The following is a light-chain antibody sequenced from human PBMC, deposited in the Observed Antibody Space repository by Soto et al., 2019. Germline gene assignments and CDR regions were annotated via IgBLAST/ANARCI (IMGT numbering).Light chain of an antibody. CDR2: GTS. CDR3: QQYGSSYT. CDR1: QSVRNNY. Sequence: EIVLTQSPGTLSLSPGERATLSCRASQSVRNNYLAWYQQQPGQAPRLLIYGTSTRDTGIPDRFSGSGSGTDFTLTISRLEPEDFAEYYCQQYGSSYTFGPGTKVEIK. J-gene: IGKJ3*01. V-gene: IGKV3-20*01.